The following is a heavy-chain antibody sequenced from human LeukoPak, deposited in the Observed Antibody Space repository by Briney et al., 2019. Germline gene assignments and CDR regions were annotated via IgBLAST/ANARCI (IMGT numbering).Heavy chain of an antibody. D-gene: IGHD2-2*01. Sequence: GSSVKVSCKASGYTFTGYYIHWVRQAPGQGLEWMGWINPNSGGAKYAQKFQGRISMTRDTSISAAYMGLSRLTSDDTAVYYCARGLSSSTSQSRQLRFDPWGQGTLVTVSS. V-gene: IGHV1-2*02. CDR2: INPNSGGA. J-gene: IGHJ5*02. CDR3: ARGLSSSTSQSRQLRFDP. CDR1: GYTFTGYY.